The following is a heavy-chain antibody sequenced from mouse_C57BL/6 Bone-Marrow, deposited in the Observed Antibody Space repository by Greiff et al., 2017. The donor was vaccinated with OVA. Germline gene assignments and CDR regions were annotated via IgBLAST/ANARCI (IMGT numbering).Heavy chain of an antibody. J-gene: IGHJ1*03. CDR1: GYTFTSYW. CDR2: IDPSDSYT. V-gene: IGHV1-69*01. D-gene: IGHD3-3*01. CDR3: ARRPHRGDVDG. Sequence: QVQLQQSGAELVMPGASVKLSCKASGYTFTSYWMHWVKQRPGQGLEWIGEIDPSDSYTNYNQKFKGKSTWTVDKSSSTAYRKRSSLTSEDSAVYYCARRPHRGDVDGWGTETTVTGSA.